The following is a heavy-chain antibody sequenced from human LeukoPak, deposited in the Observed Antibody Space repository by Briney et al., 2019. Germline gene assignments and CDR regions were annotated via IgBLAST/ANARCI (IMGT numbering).Heavy chain of an antibody. CDR3: ARDHPYSSARWFDP. Sequence: PSETLSLTCTDPGVSISGYYWSWIRQPPGEGLEWLGYIYYSGSTNYNPSLRRRLTMSLDTSKNQFSLKVSSVTAADTAVYYCARDHPYSSARWFDPWGQGTRVTVSS. CDR2: IYYSGST. D-gene: IGHD3-22*01. V-gene: IGHV4-59*01. CDR1: GVSISGYY. J-gene: IGHJ5*02.